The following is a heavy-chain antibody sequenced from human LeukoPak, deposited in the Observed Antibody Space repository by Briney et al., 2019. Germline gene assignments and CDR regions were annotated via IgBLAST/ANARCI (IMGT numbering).Heavy chain of an antibody. D-gene: IGHD3-22*01. CDR1: GGSFSGYY. V-gene: IGHV4-34*01. J-gene: IGHJ5*02. CDR3: ARGPRGKFFYYDSSGYSPRFDP. Sequence: PSETLSLTCAVYGGSFSGYYWSWIRQPPGKGLEWIGEINHSGSTNYNPSLKSRVTISVDTSKNQFSLKLSSVTAADTAVYYCARGPRGKFFYYDSSGYSPRFDPWGQGTLATVSS. CDR2: INHSGST.